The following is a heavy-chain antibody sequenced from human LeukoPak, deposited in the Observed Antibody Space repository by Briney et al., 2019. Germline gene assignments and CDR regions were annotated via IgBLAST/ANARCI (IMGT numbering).Heavy chain of an antibody. J-gene: IGHJ4*02. V-gene: IGHV4-30-2*01. D-gene: IGHD5-12*01. CDR2: IYHSGST. CDR1: GGSISSGGYY. CDR3: ARSVATINYFDY. Sequence: PSQTLSLTCTVSGGSISSGGYYWSWIRQPPGKGLEWIGYIYHSGSTYYNPSLKSRVTISVDRSKNQFSLKLSSVTAADTAVYYCARSVATINYFDYWGQGTLVTVSS.